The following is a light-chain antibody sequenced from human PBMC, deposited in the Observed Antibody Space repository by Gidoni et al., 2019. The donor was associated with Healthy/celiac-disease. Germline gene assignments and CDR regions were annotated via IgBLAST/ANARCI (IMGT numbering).Light chain of an antibody. CDR2: GAS. Sequence: EIVLTQSPGTLSLSPGERATLSCRASQSVSSSYLAWYQQKPGQAPRLLIYGASSRATGIPDRFSGSVSGTDFTLTISRLEPEDFAVYYCQQYGSSLFTFGGXTKVEIK. J-gene: IGKJ4*01. V-gene: IGKV3-20*01. CDR3: QQYGSSLFT. CDR1: QSVSSSY.